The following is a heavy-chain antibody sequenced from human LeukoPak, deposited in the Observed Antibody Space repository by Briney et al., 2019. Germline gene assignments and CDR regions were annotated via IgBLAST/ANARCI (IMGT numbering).Heavy chain of an antibody. CDR1: EFTFSSYA. CDR2: ISYDGSNK. CDR3: ARADGSSGYSLITYFAY. D-gene: IGHD3-22*01. V-gene: IGHV3-30-3*01. Sequence: GGSLRLSCAASEFTFSSYAMHWVRQAPGKGLEWVAVISYDGSNKYYADSVKGRFTISRDNSKNTLCLQMNSLRAEDTAVYYCARADGSSGYSLITYFAYWGQGTLVTVSS. J-gene: IGHJ4*02.